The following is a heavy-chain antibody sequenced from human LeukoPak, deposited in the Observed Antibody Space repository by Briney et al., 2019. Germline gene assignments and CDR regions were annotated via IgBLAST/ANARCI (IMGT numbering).Heavy chain of an antibody. D-gene: IGHD5-24*01. CDR2: IYTSGST. V-gene: IGHV4-4*07. J-gene: IGHJ6*02. Sequence: KASEALSLTCTVSGGSISSYYWSWIRQPAGKGLEWIGRIYTSGSTNYNPSLKSRVTMSVDTSKNQFSLKLSSVTAADTAVYYCARHSKRWLQPPYYYYGMDVWGQGTTVTVSS. CDR1: GGSISSYY. CDR3: ARHSKRWLQPPYYYYGMDV.